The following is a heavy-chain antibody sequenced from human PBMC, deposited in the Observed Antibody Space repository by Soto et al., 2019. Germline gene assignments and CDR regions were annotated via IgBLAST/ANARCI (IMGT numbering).Heavy chain of an antibody. CDR2: INHSGST. CDR1: GGSFSGYY. V-gene: IGHV4-34*01. J-gene: IGHJ6*02. CDR3: ARLSITMVRGSYNHYYYGMDV. D-gene: IGHD3-10*01. Sequence: SETLSLTCAVYGGSFSGYYWSWIRQPPGKGLEWIGEINHSGSTNYNPSLKSRVTISVDTSKNQFSLKLSSVTAADTAVYYCARLSITMVRGSYNHYYYGMDVWGQGTTVT.